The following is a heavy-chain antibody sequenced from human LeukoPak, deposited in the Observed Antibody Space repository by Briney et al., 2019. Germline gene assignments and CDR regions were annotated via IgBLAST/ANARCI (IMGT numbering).Heavy chain of an antibody. Sequence: SETLSLTCTVSGGSISSSSYYWGWIRQPPGKGLEWIGEIYHSGSTNYNPSLKSRVTISVDKSKNQFSLKLSSVTAADTAVYYCARANDIVVVVAATSSSSYAFDIWGQGTMVTVSS. D-gene: IGHD2-15*01. V-gene: IGHV4-39*07. J-gene: IGHJ3*02. CDR1: GGSISSSSYY. CDR2: IYHSGST. CDR3: ARANDIVVVVAATSSSSYAFDI.